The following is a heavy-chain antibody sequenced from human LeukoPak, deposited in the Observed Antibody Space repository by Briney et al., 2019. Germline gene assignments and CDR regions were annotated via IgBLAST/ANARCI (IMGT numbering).Heavy chain of an antibody. V-gene: IGHV1-24*01. Sequence: ASVKVSCKVSGYTLTELSMHWVRQAPGQGLEWMGGFDPEDGETIYAQKFQGRVTMTEDTSTDTAYMELSSLRSEDTAVYYCATGLLTGYYNFDYWGQGTLVTVSS. CDR3: ATGLLTGYYNFDY. J-gene: IGHJ4*02. D-gene: IGHD3-9*01. CDR2: FDPEDGET. CDR1: GYTLTELS.